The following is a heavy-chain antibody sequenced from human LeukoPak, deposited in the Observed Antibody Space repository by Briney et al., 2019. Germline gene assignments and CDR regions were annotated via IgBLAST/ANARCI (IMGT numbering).Heavy chain of an antibody. Sequence: GGSLRLSCAASGFTFSSYSMNWVRQAPGKGLEWVSYISSSSSTIYYADSVKGRFTISGDNAKNSLYLQMNSLRAEDTAVYYCARDLSSSSTELPLDYWGQGTLVTVSS. CDR2: ISSSSSTI. J-gene: IGHJ4*02. CDR3: ARDLSSSSTELPLDY. V-gene: IGHV3-48*01. D-gene: IGHD6-6*01. CDR1: GFTFSSYS.